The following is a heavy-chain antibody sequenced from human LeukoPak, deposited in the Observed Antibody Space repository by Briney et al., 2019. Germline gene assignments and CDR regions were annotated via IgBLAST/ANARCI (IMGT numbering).Heavy chain of an antibody. J-gene: IGHJ4*02. CDR2: ISYDGSNK. D-gene: IGHD3-22*01. CDR1: GFTFSSYG. Sequence: GGSLRLSCAASGFTFSSYGMHWVRQAPGKGLEWVAVISYDGSNKYYADSVKGRFTISRDNSKNTLYLQMNSLRAEDTALYYCARDYEIERLFDYWGQGTLVTVSS. V-gene: IGHV3-30*03. CDR3: ARDYEIERLFDY.